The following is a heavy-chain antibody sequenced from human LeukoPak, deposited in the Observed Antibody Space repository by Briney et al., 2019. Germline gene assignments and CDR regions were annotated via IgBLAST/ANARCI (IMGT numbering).Heavy chain of an antibody. CDR1: GGSFSGYY. J-gene: IGHJ5*02. Sequence: PSETLSLTCAVYGGSFSGYYWSWIRQPPGKGLEWIGEINHSGSTNYNPSLKSRVTISVDTSKNQFSLKLSSVTAADTAVYYCARGLPATPPRGPFDPWGQGTLVTVSS. V-gene: IGHV4-34*01. CDR3: ARGLPATPPRGPFDP. CDR2: INHSGST.